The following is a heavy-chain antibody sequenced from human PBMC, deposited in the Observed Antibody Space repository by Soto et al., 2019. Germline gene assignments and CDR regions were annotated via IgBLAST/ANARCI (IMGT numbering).Heavy chain of an antibody. Sequence: QVQLVQSGAEVKKPGSSVKVSCKASGGTFSSYTISWVRQAPGQGLEWMGRIIPILGIANYAKKFQGRVTIIVDKSTRTDYMELCSLSSDDKAVYYCASHGGRVADHFDYWGQGTLVTVSS. J-gene: IGHJ4*02. CDR1: GGTFSSYT. V-gene: IGHV1-69*02. CDR2: IIPILGIA. D-gene: IGHD6-19*01. CDR3: ASHGGRVADHFDY.